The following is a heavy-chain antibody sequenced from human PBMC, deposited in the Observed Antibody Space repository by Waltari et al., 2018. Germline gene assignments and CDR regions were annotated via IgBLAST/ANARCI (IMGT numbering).Heavy chain of an antibody. V-gene: IGHV4-39*07. CDR2: IYYSGST. CDR1: GGSISSSSYY. D-gene: IGHD2-2*01. CDR3: ARVPLYCSSTSCYLVAFDI. Sequence: QLQLQESGPGLVKPSETLSLTCTVSGGSISSSSYYWGWIRQPPGKGLEWIGSIYYSGSTYYNPSLKSRVTISVDTSKNQFSLKLSSVTAADTAVYYCARVPLYCSSTSCYLVAFDIWGQGTMVTVSS. J-gene: IGHJ3*02.